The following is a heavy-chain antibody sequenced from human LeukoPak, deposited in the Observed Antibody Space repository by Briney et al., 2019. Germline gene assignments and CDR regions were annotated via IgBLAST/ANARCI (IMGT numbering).Heavy chain of an antibody. D-gene: IGHD3-22*01. V-gene: IGHV5-51*01. J-gene: IGHJ4*02. CDR2: IYPGDSDT. CDR1: GYSFTSYW. Sequence: GESLKISCKASGYSFTSYWIGWVRQMPRKGLEWMGIIYPGDSDTRYSPSFQGQVTISADKSISTASLQWSSLKASDTAMYYCARLDDYDSSGYYYVVDYWGQGTLVTVSS. CDR3: ARLDDYDSSGYYYVVDY.